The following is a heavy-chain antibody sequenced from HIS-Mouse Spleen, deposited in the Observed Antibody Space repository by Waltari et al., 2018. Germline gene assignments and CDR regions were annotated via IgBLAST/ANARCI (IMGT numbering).Heavy chain of an antibody. D-gene: IGHD6-19*01. V-gene: IGHV2-70*15. CDR2: IDWEDDK. CDR3: ARIAEGYSSGWYAFDY. Sequence: QVTLRESGPALVKPTQTPALTCTFSGFPPITSVMFVSWICHPPGKALECLARIDWEDDKYYSTSLKTRLTISKDTSKNQVVLTMTNMDPVDTATYYCARIAEGYSSGWYAFDYWGQGTLVTVSS. CDR1: GFPPITSVMF. J-gene: IGHJ4*02.